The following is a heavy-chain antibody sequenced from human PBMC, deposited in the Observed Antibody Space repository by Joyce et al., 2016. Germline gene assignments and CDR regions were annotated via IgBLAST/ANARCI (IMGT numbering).Heavy chain of an antibody. Sequence: QLQLQGSGSGLVKPSQTLSLTCAVSGASVSSGGYSWSWIRQPPGKGLEWIGYIYHNESTYYNPALKSRVTISVDRAKNQFSLKLASVTAADTAVYYCASGFNFKGRSFFDYWGQGALVTVSS. CDR2: IYHNEST. J-gene: IGHJ4*02. V-gene: IGHV4-30-2*01. CDR3: ASGFNFKGRSFFDY. D-gene: IGHD3-10*01. CDR1: GASVSSGGYS.